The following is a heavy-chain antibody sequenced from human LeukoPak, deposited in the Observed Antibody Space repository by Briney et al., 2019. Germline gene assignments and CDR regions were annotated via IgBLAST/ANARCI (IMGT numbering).Heavy chain of an antibody. CDR2: INHSGST. CDR1: GGSFSGYY. CDR3: ARGPGYSSSWFSYYYYMDV. D-gene: IGHD6-13*01. V-gene: IGHV4-34*01. Sequence: SETLSLTCAVYGGSFSGYYWSWIRQPPGKGLEWIGEINHSGSTYYNPSLKSRVTISVDASKNQFSLKLSSVTAADTAVYYCARGPGYSSSWFSYYYYMDVWGKGTTVTVSS. J-gene: IGHJ6*03.